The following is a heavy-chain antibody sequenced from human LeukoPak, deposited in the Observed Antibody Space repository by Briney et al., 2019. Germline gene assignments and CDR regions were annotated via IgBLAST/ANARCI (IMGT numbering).Heavy chain of an antibody. CDR3: AKILGESPRWFDP. CDR1: GFTLSSYW. Sequence: GGSLRLSCAASGFTLSSYWMHWVRQAPGKGLVSVAHMNSDGSSTNYADSVKGRFTISRDNAKNMLYLQMNSLRADDTAVYYCAKILGESPRWFDPWGQEPWSPSPQ. D-gene: IGHD3-10*01. V-gene: IGHV3-74*01. J-gene: IGHJ5*02. CDR2: MNSDGSST.